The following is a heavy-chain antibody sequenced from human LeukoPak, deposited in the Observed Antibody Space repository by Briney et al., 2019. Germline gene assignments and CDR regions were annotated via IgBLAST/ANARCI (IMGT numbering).Heavy chain of an antibody. CDR2: ISGVGGTS. Sequence: GSLRLSCAASGFTFSSYSMNWVRQAPGKGLEWVSSISGVGGTSYYADSVKGRFTISRDASKNALCLQMNSLRAEDTAVYYCAKDLGVWPGESSGVFDIWGQGTMVTVSS. CDR1: GFTFSSYS. CDR3: AKDLGVWPGESSGVFDI. J-gene: IGHJ3*02. D-gene: IGHD3-10*01. V-gene: IGHV3-23*01.